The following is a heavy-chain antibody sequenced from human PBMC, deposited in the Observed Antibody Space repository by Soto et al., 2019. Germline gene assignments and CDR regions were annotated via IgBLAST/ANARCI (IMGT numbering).Heavy chain of an antibody. V-gene: IGHV3-30*18. Sequence: QVQLVESGGGVVQPGRSLRLSFAASGFTFSSYGMHWVRQAPGKGLEWVAVISYDGSNKYYADSVKGRFTISRDKSKNTLYLQMNSLRAEDTAVYYCAKEVWSGPMDVWGQGTTVTVSS. J-gene: IGHJ6*02. CDR3: AKEVWSGPMDV. CDR1: GFTFSSYG. CDR2: ISYDGSNK. D-gene: IGHD3-3*01.